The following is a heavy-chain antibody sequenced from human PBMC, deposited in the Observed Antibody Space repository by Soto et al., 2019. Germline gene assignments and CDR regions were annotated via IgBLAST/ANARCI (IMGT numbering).Heavy chain of an antibody. J-gene: IGHJ6*02. CDR1: GDSITSDDYY. CDR3: ARASVHIIDSYRAMDV. Sequence: QVQLQESGPGLLRPSQTLSLTCTVSGDSITSDDYYWTWIRQPPGKGLEWLGHIYYTGSTSYNPSFVSRGSISLDTPKNQFSLRVRSVTAAVTAVYYCARASVHIIDSYRAMDVWGQGTSIIVSS. V-gene: IGHV4-30-4*01. D-gene: IGHD2-15*01. CDR2: IYYTGST.